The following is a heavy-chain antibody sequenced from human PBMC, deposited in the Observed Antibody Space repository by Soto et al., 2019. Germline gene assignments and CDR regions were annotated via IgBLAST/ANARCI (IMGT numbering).Heavy chain of an antibody. V-gene: IGHV4-4*02. J-gene: IGHJ4*02. Sequence: QVQLQESGPGLVKPSGTLSLTCALSGASIITDNWWSWVRQPPGKEMGWRGEIYHSGNTNFNPSVKSRVTISVDTSKNQFSLTVSSVTAADTAIYYCARASASSKLRGVVINWGQGTLVTVSS. CDR1: GASIITDNW. CDR3: ARASASSKLRGVVIN. D-gene: IGHD3-10*01. CDR2: IYHSGNT.